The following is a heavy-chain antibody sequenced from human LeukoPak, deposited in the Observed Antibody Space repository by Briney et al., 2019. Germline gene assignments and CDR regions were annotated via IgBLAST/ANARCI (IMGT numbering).Heavy chain of an antibody. CDR1: GGSISSSPYY. V-gene: IGHV4-39*07. CDR2: IYYSGTT. J-gene: IGHJ6*03. D-gene: IGHD2-15*01. Sequence: SETLSLTCTVSGGSISSSPYYWGWIRQPPGKGLEWIGSIYYSGTTHYNPSLESRVTISVDTSKNQFSLKLASVTAADTAVYYCARGRLGYCSGGSCYHYYYYMDVWGKGTTVTVSS. CDR3: ARGRLGYCSGGSCYHYYYYMDV.